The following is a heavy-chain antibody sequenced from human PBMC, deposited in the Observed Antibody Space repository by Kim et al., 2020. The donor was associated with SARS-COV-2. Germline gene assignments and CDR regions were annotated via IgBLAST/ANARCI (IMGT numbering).Heavy chain of an antibody. J-gene: IGHJ4*02. CDR3: ARDLSLGRPGGFDY. CDR2: ISRNSDYI. D-gene: IGHD3-10*01. V-gene: IGHV3-21*01. Sequence: GGSLRLSCAASEFTFSRYSMNWVRQAPGKGLEWVSTISRNSDYIYYADSVEGRFTISRDNAKNSLYLQMNSLRADDTAMYYCARDLSLGRPGGFDYWGQGTLGTVFS. CDR1: EFTFSRYS.